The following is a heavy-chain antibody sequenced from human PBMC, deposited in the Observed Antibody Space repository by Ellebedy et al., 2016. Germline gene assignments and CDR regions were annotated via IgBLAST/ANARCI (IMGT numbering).Heavy chain of an antibody. CDR1: GFTLDDYA. Sequence: GGSLRLSCAASGFTLDDYAMHWVRQAPGKGLEWVANIKQDGSEKYYVDSVKGRFTISRDNAKNSLYLQMNSLRAEDTAVYYCAREMYYDSSGYYLPFDYWGQGTLVTVSS. V-gene: IGHV3-7*01. D-gene: IGHD3-22*01. J-gene: IGHJ4*02. CDR3: AREMYYDSSGYYLPFDY. CDR2: IKQDGSEK.